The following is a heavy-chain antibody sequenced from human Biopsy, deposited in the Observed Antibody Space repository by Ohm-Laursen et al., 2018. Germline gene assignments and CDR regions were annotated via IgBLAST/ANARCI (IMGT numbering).Heavy chain of an antibody. Sequence: GTLSLTCAVSGGPFSGYYWSWIRQPPGKGLEWIGEINHRGSTNYNPSLKSRVTMSVDTSKNQFSLKLRSVTAADTAVYYCARAVDYYDPYYYYGLDVWGQGTAVTVS. D-gene: IGHD3-16*01. CDR2: INHRGST. CDR1: GGPFSGYY. V-gene: IGHV4-34*01. CDR3: ARAVDYYDPYYYYGLDV. J-gene: IGHJ6*02.